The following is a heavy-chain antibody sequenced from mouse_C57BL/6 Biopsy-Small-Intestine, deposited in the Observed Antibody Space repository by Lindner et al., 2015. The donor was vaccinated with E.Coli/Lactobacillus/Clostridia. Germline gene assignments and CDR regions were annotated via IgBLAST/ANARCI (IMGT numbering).Heavy chain of an antibody. CDR2: IIPFFGTT. J-gene: IGHJ1*01. D-gene: IGHD2-5*01. CDR3: ARGVDYSNFRYVVDV. V-gene: IGHV1-69*02. Sequence: SVKVSCKASGDTFSSHAINWVRQAPGQGLEWMGEIIPFFGTTTFAQRFQGRATITADESTSTAYMELSSLRSEDTAVYYCARGVDYSNFRYVVDVWGQGTTVTASS. CDR1: GDTFSSHA.